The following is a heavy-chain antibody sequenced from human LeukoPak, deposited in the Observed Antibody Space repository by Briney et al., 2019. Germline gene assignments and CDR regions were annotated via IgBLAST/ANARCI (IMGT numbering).Heavy chain of an antibody. V-gene: IGHV1-18*01. CDR2: ISAYNGNT. CDR3: ARDGGYRPYYFDY. J-gene: IGHJ4*02. Sequence: GASVTVSCKASGYTFTSYGISWVRQAPGQGLEWMGWISAYNGNTNYAQKLQGRVTMTTDTSTSTAYTELRSLRSDDTAVYYCARDGGYRPYYFDYWGQGTLVTVSS. CDR1: GYTFTSYG. D-gene: IGHD3-16*01.